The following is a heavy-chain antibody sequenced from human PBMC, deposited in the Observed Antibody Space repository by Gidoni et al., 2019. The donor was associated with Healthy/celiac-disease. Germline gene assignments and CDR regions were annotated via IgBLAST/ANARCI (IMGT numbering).Heavy chain of an antibody. D-gene: IGHD3-3*01. CDR2: ISYYGSNK. CDR1: GVPFSSYG. J-gene: IGHJ4*02. V-gene: IGHV3-30*03. CDR3: ASYYDFWSGYSFDY. Sequence: QVQLLESGGGVVQPGRSLRLSCEAAGVPFSSYGMHWVRQAPGKGLEWVAVISYYGSNKSYADSVKGRFTISRDNSKNTLYLQMNSLRAEDTAVYYCASYYDFWSGYSFDYWGQGTLVTVSS.